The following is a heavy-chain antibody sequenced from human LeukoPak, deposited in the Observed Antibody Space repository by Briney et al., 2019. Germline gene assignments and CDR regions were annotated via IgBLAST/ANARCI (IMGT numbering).Heavy chain of an antibody. Sequence: SVKVSCKASGGTFSSYAISWVRQAPGQGLEWMGGIIPIFGTANYAQKFQGRVTITTDESTSTAYMELSSLRSEDTAVYYCAGSTIPPATDYDYWGQGALVTVSS. V-gene: IGHV1-69*05. D-gene: IGHD1-26*01. J-gene: IGHJ4*02. CDR3: AGSTIPPATDYDY. CDR1: GGTFSSYA. CDR2: IIPIFGTA.